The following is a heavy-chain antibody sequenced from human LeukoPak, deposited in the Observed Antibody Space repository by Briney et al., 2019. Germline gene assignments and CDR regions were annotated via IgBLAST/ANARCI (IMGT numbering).Heavy chain of an antibody. D-gene: IGHD5-24*01. Sequence: SVKVSCKASGGTFSSYAISWARQAPGQGLEWMGGIIPIFGTANYAQKFQGRVTITTDESTSTAYMELSSLRSEDTAVYYCARAQEMATMRGWYFDLWGRGTLVTVSS. V-gene: IGHV1-69*05. CDR1: GGTFSSYA. J-gene: IGHJ2*01. CDR2: IIPIFGTA. CDR3: ARAQEMATMRGWYFDL.